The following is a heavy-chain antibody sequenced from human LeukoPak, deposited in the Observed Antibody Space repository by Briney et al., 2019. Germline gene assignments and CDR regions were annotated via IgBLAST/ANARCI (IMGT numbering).Heavy chain of an antibody. CDR3: TKGLTPDY. CDR2: ISGSDGTT. Sequence: PGESLRLSCAVSGITFTHAYMSWVRQAPGKRLEWVSGISGSDGTTYYADSVKGRFTISRDNSKNTLYLQMNSLRAEDTAVYFCTKGLTPDYWGQGTLVTVSS. J-gene: IGHJ4*02. CDR1: GITFTHAY. V-gene: IGHV3-23*01. D-gene: IGHD4-23*01.